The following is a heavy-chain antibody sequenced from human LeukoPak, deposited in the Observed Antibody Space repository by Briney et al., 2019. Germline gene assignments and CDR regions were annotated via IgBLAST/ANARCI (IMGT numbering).Heavy chain of an antibody. CDR1: GGSFSGYY. V-gene: IGHV4-34*01. CDR2: INHSGST. D-gene: IGHD6-19*01. J-gene: IGHJ4*02. CDR3: ARLTGYSSGWYLTYYFDY. Sequence: SETLSLTCAVYGGSFSGYYWSWIRQPPGKGLEWIGEINHSGSTNYNPSLKSRVTISVDTSKNQFSLKLSSVTAADTAVYYCARLTGYSSGWYLTYYFDYWGQGTLVTVSS.